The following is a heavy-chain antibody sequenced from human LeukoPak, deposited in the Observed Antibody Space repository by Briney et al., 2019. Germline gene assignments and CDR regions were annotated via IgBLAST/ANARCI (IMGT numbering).Heavy chain of an antibody. J-gene: IGHJ1*01. CDR2: ISGSGGST. CDR1: GFTFSSYA. Sequence: GGSLRLSCAASGFTFSSYAMSWVRQAPGKGLEWVSAISGSGGSTYYADSVKGRFTISRDNSKNTLYLQMNSLRAEDTAVYYCAKGLPRWVYSSSGEYFQHWGQGTLVTVSS. V-gene: IGHV3-23*01. D-gene: IGHD6-6*01. CDR3: AKGLPRWVYSSSGEYFQH.